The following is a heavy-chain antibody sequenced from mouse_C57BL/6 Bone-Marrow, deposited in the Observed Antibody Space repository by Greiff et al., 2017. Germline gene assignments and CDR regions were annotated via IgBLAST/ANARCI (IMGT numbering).Heavy chain of an antibody. J-gene: IGHJ2*01. V-gene: IGHV1-50*01. CDR1: GYTFTSYW. CDR3: AGGRY. CDR2: IDPSDSYT. Sequence: QVQLQQPGAELVKPGASVKLSCKASGYTFTSYWMQWVKQRPGQGLEWIGAIDPSDSYTNYNQKFKGKATLTVDTSSSTAYMQLRSLTSEGSAVFYDAGGRYWGQGTTLTVSA.